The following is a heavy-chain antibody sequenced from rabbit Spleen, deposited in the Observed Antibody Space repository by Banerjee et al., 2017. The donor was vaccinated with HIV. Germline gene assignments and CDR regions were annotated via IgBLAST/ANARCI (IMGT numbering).Heavy chain of an antibody. CDR3: ARDTSSSFSSYGMDL. J-gene: IGHJ6*01. V-gene: IGHV1S40*01. CDR2: IDIGSSGFS. D-gene: IGHD1-1*01. Sequence: QSLEESGGDLVTPGGTLTLTCTASGVSFSFNSYMCWVRQAPGKGLEWIACIDIGSSGFSYFASWAKGRFTISKTSSTTVTLQMTSLTAADTATYFCARDTSSSFSSYGMDLWGQGTLVTVS. CDR1: GVSFSFNSY.